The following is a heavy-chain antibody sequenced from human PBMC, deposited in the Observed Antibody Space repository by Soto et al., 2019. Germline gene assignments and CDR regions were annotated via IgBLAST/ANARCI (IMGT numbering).Heavy chain of an antibody. V-gene: IGHV4-39*01. CDR3: VRHWSSSGNNWFDP. J-gene: IGHJ5*02. D-gene: IGHD1-1*01. Sequence: ETLSLTCTVSGGSIRSTTYYWAWIRQSPGKGLEWIASIYYSGATYYHPSLKSRVTMSVDTPKNQVSLKLSSVTAADTAVYYCVRHWSSSGNNWFDPWGQGTQVTVSS. CDR1: GGSIRSTTYY. CDR2: IYYSGAT.